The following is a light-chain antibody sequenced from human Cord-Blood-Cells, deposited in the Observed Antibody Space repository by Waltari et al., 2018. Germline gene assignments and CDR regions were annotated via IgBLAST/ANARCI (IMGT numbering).Light chain of an antibody. CDR1: QGISNS. CDR2: AAS. V-gene: IGKV1-NL1*01. Sequence: DMQMTQSPASLSASVGDRVPVTCRASQGISNSLAWYQQKPGKAPKLLLYAASRLESGVPSRFSGSGSGTDYTLTISSLQPEDFATYYCQQYYSTPPWTFGQGTKVEIK. J-gene: IGKJ1*01. CDR3: QQYYSTPPWT.